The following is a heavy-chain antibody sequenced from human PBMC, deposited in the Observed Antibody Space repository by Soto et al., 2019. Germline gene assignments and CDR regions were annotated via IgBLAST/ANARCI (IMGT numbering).Heavy chain of an antibody. V-gene: IGHV3-30-3*01. CDR2: ISYDGSNK. CDR3: ARDFMTTVERGYYYGMDV. CDR1: GFTFSSYA. J-gene: IGHJ6*02. D-gene: IGHD4-4*01. Sequence: QVQLVESGGGVVQPGRSLRLSCAASGFTFSSYAMHWVRQAPGKGLEWVAVISYDGSNKYYADSVKGRFTISRDNSKNTLYLQMNSLRAEDTAVYYCARDFMTTVERGYYYGMDVWGQGTTVTVSS.